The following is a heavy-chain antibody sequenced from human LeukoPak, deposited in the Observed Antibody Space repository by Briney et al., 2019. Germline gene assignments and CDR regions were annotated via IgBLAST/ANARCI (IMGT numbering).Heavy chain of an antibody. V-gene: IGHV3-30*02. D-gene: IGHD1-26*01. Sequence: GGSLRLSCAASGFTFSSYGMHWVRQAPGKGLEWVAFIRYDGSNKYYADSVKGRFTISRDNSKNTLYLQMNSLRAEDTALYHCAREVVGATLWFDPWGQGTLVTVSS. CDR1: GFTFSSYG. CDR2: IRYDGSNK. CDR3: AREVVGATLWFDP. J-gene: IGHJ5*02.